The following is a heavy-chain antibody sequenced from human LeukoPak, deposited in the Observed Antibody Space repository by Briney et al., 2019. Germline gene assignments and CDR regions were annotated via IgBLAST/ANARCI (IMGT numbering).Heavy chain of an antibody. J-gene: IGHJ4*02. CDR2: ISGSGGST. CDR3: AKDLSSSWFEGLDN. D-gene: IGHD6-13*01. CDR1: GFTFSSYA. V-gene: IGHV3-23*01. Sequence: QPGGSLRLSCAASGFTFSSYAMSWVRQAPGKGLEWVSAISGSGGSTYYADSVKGRFTISRDNSKNTLYLQMNSLRAEDTAVYYCAKDLSSSWFEGLDNWGQGTLVTVSS.